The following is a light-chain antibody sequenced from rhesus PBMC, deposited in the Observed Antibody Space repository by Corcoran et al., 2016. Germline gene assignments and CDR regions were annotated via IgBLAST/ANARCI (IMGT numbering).Light chain of an antibody. Sequence: DIVLTQSPASLAVSPGQRATITCRASETVSFFGINLIHWYQPKPGQPPKHRIYQASNKDTGVPARFSGSGSGTDCTLTINPVEADDAADYYCLQSKNSPRTFGQGTKVDIK. CDR3: LQSKNSPRT. V-gene: IGKV7-13*02. CDR2: QAS. J-gene: IGKJ1*01. CDR1: ETVSFFGINL.